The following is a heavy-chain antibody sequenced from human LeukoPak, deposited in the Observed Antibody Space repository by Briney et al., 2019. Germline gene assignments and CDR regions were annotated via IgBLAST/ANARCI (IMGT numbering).Heavy chain of an antibody. CDR1: GFTFSSYA. CDR3: AKVPTRKALGDYFTPLWYFDL. V-gene: IGHV3-23*01. Sequence: GGSLRLSCAASGFTFSSYAMSWVRQAPGKGLGWVSAISGSGGSTYYADSVKGRFTISRDNSKNTLYLQMNSLRAEDTAVYYCAKVPTRKALGDYFTPLWYFDLWAVAPWSLSPQ. CDR2: ISGSGGST. D-gene: IGHD4-17*01. J-gene: IGHJ2*01.